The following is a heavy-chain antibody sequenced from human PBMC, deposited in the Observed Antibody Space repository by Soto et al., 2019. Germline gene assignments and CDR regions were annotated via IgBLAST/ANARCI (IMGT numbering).Heavy chain of an antibody. Sequence: SETLSLTCTVSGGSISSGDYYWSWIRQPPGKGLEWIGYIYYSGSTYYNPSLKSRVTISVDTSKNQFSLKLGSVTAADTAVYYCARGKTAYFDYWGQGTLVTVSS. CDR1: GGSISSGDYY. V-gene: IGHV4-30-4*01. J-gene: IGHJ4*02. D-gene: IGHD1-1*01. CDR2: IYYSGST. CDR3: ARGKTAYFDY.